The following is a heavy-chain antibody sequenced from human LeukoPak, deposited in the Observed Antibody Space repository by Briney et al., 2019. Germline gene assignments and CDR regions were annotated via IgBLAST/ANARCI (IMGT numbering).Heavy chain of an antibody. V-gene: IGHV3-23*01. CDR3: AKPQDYVWGSYRYASDY. J-gene: IGHJ4*02. CDR1: GFTFSSYA. CDR2: ISGSGGST. Sequence: GGSLRLSCAASGFTFSSYAMSWVRQAPGKGLEWVSAISGSGGSTYYADSVKGRFTISRDNSKNTLYLQMNSLRAENTAVYYCAKPQDYVWGSYRYASDYWGQGTLVTVSS. D-gene: IGHD3-16*02.